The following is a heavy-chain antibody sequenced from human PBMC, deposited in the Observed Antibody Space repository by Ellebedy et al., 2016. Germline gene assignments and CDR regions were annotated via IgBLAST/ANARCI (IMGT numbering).Heavy chain of an antibody. CDR2: IDPSDSYI. CDR3: AREVDSSGYYGY. CDR1: GYSFTSYW. V-gene: IGHV5-10-1*01. Sequence: GESLKISCKGSGYSFTSYWISWVRQMPGKGLEWMGRIDPSDSYINYSPSFQGHVTISADKSITTACLQWSSLKASDTAMYYCAREVDSSGYYGYWGQGTLVTVSS. D-gene: IGHD3-22*01. J-gene: IGHJ4*02.